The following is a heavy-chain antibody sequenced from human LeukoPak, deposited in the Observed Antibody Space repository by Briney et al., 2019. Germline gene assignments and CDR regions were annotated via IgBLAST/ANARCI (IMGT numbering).Heavy chain of an antibody. V-gene: IGHV3-7*01. CDR2: IKQDGSEK. CDR3: ARDYSSGWRYYYYYYMDV. CDR1: GFTFSSYW. D-gene: IGHD6-19*01. Sequence: GGSLRLSCAASGFTFSSYWMSWVRQAPGKGLEWVANIKQDGSEKYYVDSVKGRFTISRDNAKNTLYLQMNSLRAEDTAVYYCARDYSSGWRYYYYYYMDVWGKGTTVTVSS. J-gene: IGHJ6*03.